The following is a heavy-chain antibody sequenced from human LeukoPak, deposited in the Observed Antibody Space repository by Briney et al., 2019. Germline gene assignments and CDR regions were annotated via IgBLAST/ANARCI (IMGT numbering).Heavy chain of an antibody. J-gene: IGHJ4*02. D-gene: IGHD2-2*01. CDR3: ALIPYCTTATCYYFDF. Sequence: GASVKVSCKASGYTFTGYYMHWVRQAPRQGLEWMGWISTYNGDTNYAQKLQGRVTMTADTSTSTTYMELRSLRSDDTAVYYCALIPYCTTATCYYFDFWGQGTLVTVSS. V-gene: IGHV1-18*04. CDR2: ISTYNGDT. CDR1: GYTFTGYY.